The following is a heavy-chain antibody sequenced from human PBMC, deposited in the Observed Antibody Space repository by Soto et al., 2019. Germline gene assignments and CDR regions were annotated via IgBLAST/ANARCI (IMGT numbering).Heavy chain of an antibody. CDR3: ARASGKVVRGVIIKNYYYCYMDV. CDR2: IYSGGST. J-gene: IGHJ6*03. V-gene: IGHV3-53*04. Sequence: EVQLVESGGGLVQPGGSLRLSCAASGFTVSSNYMSWVLKAPGKGLEWVSVIYSGGSTYYADSVKGRFTISRHNSKNTLYRQMNSLRAEDTAVYYWARASGKVVRGVIIKNYYYCYMDVWGKGTTVTVSS. D-gene: IGHD3-10*01. CDR1: GFTVSSNY.